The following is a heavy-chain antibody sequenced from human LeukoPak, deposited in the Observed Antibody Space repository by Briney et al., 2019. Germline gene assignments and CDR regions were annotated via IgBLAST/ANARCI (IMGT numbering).Heavy chain of an antibody. V-gene: IGHV3-21*01. CDR2: ISSSSSYI. D-gene: IGHD4-17*01. J-gene: IGHJ4*02. CDR3: ASDDYGDYIPLDY. CDR1: GFPFSSYR. Sequence: GGSLRLSCGASGFPFSSYRMNWVRQAPGKGLEWVSSISSSSSYIYYADSVKGRYTISRDNAKNSLYLQMNSLRAEDTAVYYCASDDYGDYIPLDYWGQGTLVTVSS.